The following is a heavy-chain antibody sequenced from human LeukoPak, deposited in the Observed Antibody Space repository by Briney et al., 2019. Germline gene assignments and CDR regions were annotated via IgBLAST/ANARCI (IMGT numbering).Heavy chain of an antibody. CDR2: MNPNSGNT. CDR3: ARGEFKPTYYDLWSGYYISGMTDY. D-gene: IGHD3-3*01. J-gene: IGHJ4*02. CDR1: GYTFTSYD. Sequence: ASVKVSCKASGYTFTSYDINWVRQATGQGLEWMGWMNPNSGNTGYAQKFQGRVTMTRNTSISTAYMELSSLRSEDTAVYYCARGEFKPTYYDLWSGYYISGMTDYWGQGTLVTVSS. V-gene: IGHV1-8*01.